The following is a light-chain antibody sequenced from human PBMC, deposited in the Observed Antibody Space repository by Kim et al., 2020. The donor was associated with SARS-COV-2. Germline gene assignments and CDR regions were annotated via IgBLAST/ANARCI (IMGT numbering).Light chain of an antibody. CDR3: CSYAGSSTVV. V-gene: IGLV2-23*02. CDR1: SSDVGSYNL. CDR2: EVS. J-gene: IGLJ2*01. Sequence: GRSITSYCTGASSDVGSYNLVSWYQQHPGKAPKSMIYEVSKRPSGVSNRFSGSKSGNTASLTISGLQAEDEADYYCCSYAGSSTVVFGGGTQLTVL.